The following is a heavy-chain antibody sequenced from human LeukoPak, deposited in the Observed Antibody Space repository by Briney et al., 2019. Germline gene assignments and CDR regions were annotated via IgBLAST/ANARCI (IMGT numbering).Heavy chain of an antibody. CDR2: INHSGST. V-gene: IGHV4-34*01. CDR1: GGSFSGYY. CDR3: ASLGGYQNGNFDY. D-gene: IGHD1-26*01. J-gene: IGHJ4*02. Sequence: KPSETLSLTCAVYGGSFSGYYWSWIRQPPGKGLEWIGEINHSGSTNYNPSLKSRVTISIDTSKNHFSLKLSSVTAADTAVYYCASLGGYQNGNFDYWGRGALVTVSS.